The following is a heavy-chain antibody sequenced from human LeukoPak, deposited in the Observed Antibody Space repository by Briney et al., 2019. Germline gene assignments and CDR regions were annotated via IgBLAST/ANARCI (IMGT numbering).Heavy chain of an antibody. Sequence: GGSLRLSCAASGLTFSGSGIHWVRQASGKGLEWLGSIATQGDSDATRYAASLEGKFTISRVDSRNPAYLQMNSLKTADTAVYYCAGDYNFLTGLNYWGQGTLVTVSS. V-gene: IGHV3-73*01. CDR3: AGDYNFLTGLNY. CDR1: GLTFSGSG. D-gene: IGHD3-9*01. J-gene: IGHJ4*02. CDR2: IATQGDSDAT.